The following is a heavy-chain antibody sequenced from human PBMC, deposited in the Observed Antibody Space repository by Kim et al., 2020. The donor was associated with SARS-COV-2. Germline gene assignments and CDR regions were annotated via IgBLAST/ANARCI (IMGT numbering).Heavy chain of an antibody. CDR1: GFSFDTDAVS. Sequence: SGPTLVRPTQTLTLTCTFSGFSFDTDAVSVSWIRQPPGKALEWLALIYWDGDRRYSPSVKSRVTITRDTSKNQVVLTLTNMGPADTGTYFCARSRKYYDFKGSFDDWGHGTPVTVSS. D-gene: IGHD3-16*01. CDR3: ARSRKYYDFKGSFDD. J-gene: IGHJ4*01. CDR2: IYWDGDR. V-gene: IGHV2-5*02.